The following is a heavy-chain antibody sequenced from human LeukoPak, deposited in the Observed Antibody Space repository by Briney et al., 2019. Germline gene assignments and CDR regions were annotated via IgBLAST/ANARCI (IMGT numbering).Heavy chain of an antibody. CDR3: ARSGLPAAIARIWYFDL. V-gene: IGHV1-18*01. CDR2: ISAYNGNT. J-gene: IGHJ2*01. Sequence: EASVKVSCKASGYTFTSYGISWVRQAPGQGLEWMGWISAYNGNTNYAQKLQGRVTMTTDTSTSTAYMELSSLRSDDTAVYYCARSGLPAAIARIWYFDLWGRGTLVTVSS. D-gene: IGHD2-2*01. CDR1: GYTFTSYG.